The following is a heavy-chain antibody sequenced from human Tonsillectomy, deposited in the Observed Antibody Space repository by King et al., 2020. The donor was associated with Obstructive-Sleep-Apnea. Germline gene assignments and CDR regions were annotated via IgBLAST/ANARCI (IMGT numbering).Heavy chain of an antibody. CDR1: GFALSTYS. D-gene: IGHD1-14*01. CDR3: ARDGIDGFDI. Sequence: VQLVQSGGGLVKPGGSLRLSCAASGFALSTYSMHWVRQATGKGLEWVSSISSSIIYIYYADSVKSRFTISRDNAKNSLYLQMNSLRDEDTAVYYCARDGIDGFDIWGQGTMVTVSS. CDR2: ISSSIIYI. J-gene: IGHJ3*02. V-gene: IGHV3-21*06.